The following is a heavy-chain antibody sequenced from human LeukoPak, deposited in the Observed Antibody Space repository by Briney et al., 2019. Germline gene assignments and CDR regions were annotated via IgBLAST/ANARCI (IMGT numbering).Heavy chain of an antibody. J-gene: IGHJ4*02. Sequence: PSETLSLTCAVYGGSFSGYYWSWIRQPPGKGLEWIGEINHSGSTNYNPSLKSRVTISVDTSKNQFSLKLSSVTAADTAVYYCARSYCSTSCYLDYWGQGFLVTVSS. CDR3: ARSYCSTSCYLDY. V-gene: IGHV4-34*01. D-gene: IGHD2-2*01. CDR2: INHSGST. CDR1: GGSFSGYY.